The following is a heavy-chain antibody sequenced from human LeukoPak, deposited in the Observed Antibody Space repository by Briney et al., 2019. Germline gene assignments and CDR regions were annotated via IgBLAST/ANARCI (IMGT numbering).Heavy chain of an antibody. CDR1: GFTFSSYA. D-gene: IGHD3-22*01. J-gene: IGHJ3*02. CDR2: ISYDGSNK. Sequence: PGGSLRLSCAASGFTFSSYAMHWVRQAPGKGLEWVAVISYDGSNKYYADSVKGRFTISRDNSKNTLYLQMNSLRAEDTAVYYCARGRVDSQGAFDIWGQGTTVTVSS. CDR3: ARGRVDSQGAFDI. V-gene: IGHV3-30*04.